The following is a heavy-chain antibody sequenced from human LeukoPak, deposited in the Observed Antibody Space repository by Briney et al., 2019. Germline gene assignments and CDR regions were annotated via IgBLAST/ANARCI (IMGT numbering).Heavy chain of an antibody. CDR1: GFTFSSNW. CDR3: ARSDVRLGELSFDF. D-gene: IGHD3-16*02. V-gene: IGHV3-7*01. CDR2: IKQDGREK. Sequence: GGSLRLSCAASGFTFSSNWMSWVRQAPGKGRVWVANIKQDGREKYYVDSVKGRFTISRDNAKNSLYLQMNNLRAENTAVYYCARSDVRLGELSFDFWGQGTLVTVSS. J-gene: IGHJ4*02.